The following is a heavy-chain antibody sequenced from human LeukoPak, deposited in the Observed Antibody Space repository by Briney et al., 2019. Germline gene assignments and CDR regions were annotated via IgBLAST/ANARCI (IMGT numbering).Heavy chain of an antibody. J-gene: IGHJ4*02. CDR1: GFTFSSYW. V-gene: IGHV4-39*01. Sequence: PGGSLRLSCAASGFTFSSYWMSWVRQPPGKGLEWIGSIYYSGSTYYNPSLKSRVTISVDTSKNQFSLKLSSVTAADTAVYYCARGFCSDEICQVFTHWGQGILVTVSS. D-gene: IGHD3-3*01. CDR3: ARGFCSDEICQVFTH. CDR2: IYYSGST.